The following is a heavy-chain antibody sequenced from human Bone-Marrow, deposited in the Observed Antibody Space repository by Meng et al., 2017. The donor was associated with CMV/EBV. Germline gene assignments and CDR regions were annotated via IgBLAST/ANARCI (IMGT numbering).Heavy chain of an antibody. Sequence: SETLSLTCAVYGGSFSGYYWSWIRQPPGKGLEWIGEINHSGSTNYNPSLKSRVTISVDTSKNQFSLKLSSVTAADTAVYYCATLGGHMGHSRGYYYYGMDVWGQGTTVTVSS. D-gene: IGHD3-16*01. CDR1: GGSFSGYY. CDR3: ATLGGHMGHSRGYYYYGMDV. V-gene: IGHV4-34*01. CDR2: INHSGST. J-gene: IGHJ6*02.